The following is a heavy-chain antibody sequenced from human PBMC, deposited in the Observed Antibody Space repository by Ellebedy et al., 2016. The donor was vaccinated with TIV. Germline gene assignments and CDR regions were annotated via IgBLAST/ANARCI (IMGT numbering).Heavy chain of an antibody. CDR1: GFTFSSYA. D-gene: IGHD3-22*01. Sequence: GESLKISXAASGFTFSSYAMSWVRQVPGKGLEWVSAISGSGGSTYYADSVKGRFTISRDNSKNMLYLHVNSLRGDDTAVYYCARGGYSHALDIWGQGTMVTVSS. J-gene: IGHJ3*02. CDR2: ISGSGGST. V-gene: IGHV3-23*01. CDR3: ARGGYSHALDI.